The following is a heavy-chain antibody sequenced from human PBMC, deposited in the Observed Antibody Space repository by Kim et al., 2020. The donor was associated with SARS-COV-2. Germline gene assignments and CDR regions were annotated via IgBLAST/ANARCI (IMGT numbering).Heavy chain of an antibody. CDR3: ARDQDGIAVAGTVYFQH. Sequence: GGSLRLSCAASGFTFSSYGMHWVRQAPGKGLEWVAVIWYDGSNKYYADSVKGRFTISRDNSKNTLYLQMNSLRAEDTAVYYCARDQDGIAVAGTVYFQHWGQGTLVTVSS. CDR1: GFTFSSYG. J-gene: IGHJ1*01. D-gene: IGHD6-19*01. CDR2: IWYDGSNK. V-gene: IGHV3-33*01.